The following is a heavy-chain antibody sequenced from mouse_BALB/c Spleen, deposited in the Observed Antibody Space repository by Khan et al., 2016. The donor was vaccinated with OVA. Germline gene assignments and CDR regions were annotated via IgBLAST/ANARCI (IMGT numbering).Heavy chain of an antibody. J-gene: IGHJ2*01. Sequence: QLVQSGGGLVRPGGSLKLSCAASGFSFSSYSMSWVRQTPEKRLEWVATISSGGTYTYYPDSVKGRFTFSRDNAKNTLYMQMSSLTSEDTAMYYCARHRGYYGHNGYFAYWGQGTTLTVSA. CDR1: GFSFSSYS. D-gene: IGHD1-1*02. CDR2: ISSGGTYT. V-gene: IGHV5-9-3*01. CDR3: ARHRGYYGHNGYFAY.